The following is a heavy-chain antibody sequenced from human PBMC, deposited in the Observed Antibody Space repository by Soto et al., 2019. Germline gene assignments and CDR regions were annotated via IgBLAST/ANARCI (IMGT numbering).Heavy chain of an antibody. D-gene: IGHD4-17*01. J-gene: IGHJ4*02. CDR3: ASRRLSVTYSGVLDF. CDR2: IKQDGSEK. V-gene: IGHV3-7*01. CDR1: GFTFSNYW. Sequence: EVQLVESGGGLVQPGGSLRISCAASGFTFSNYWMTWVRQAPGKGRERVANIKQDGSEKYYVDSVKGRLTSSRDNAQNSPFLPMHRPTADDTAVYSSASRRLSVTYSGVLDFWGQGTVLTVSS.